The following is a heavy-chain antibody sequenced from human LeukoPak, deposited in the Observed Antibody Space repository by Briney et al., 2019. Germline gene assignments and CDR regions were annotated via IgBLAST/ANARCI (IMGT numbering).Heavy chain of an antibody. D-gene: IGHD3-10*01. J-gene: IGHJ4*02. V-gene: IGHV1-18*01. CDR1: GYTFTDYD. CDR2: VSPYNGNT. CDR3: ARNGRVRRVVKDLFEY. Sequence: APVRVSCKTSGYTFTDYDITWVRQAPGQGLEWMGRVSPYNGNTYYSQRFQGRVTIAKDTSTGTAYLDLRNLRADDTAMYYCARNGRVRRVVKDLFEYWGQGTLVAVSS.